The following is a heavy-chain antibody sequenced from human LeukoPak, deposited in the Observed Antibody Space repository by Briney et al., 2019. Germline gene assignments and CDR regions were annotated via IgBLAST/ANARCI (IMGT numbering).Heavy chain of an antibody. CDR2: ITGCVGST. D-gene: IGHD3-3*01. CDR3: AKGPNFWLTPIAFHI. CDR1: GFTFSTYA. Sequence: GGSLRLSCAASGFTFSTYAMSWVRQAPGKGREGVSGITGCVGSTYYIASVKGRFTLSRDNSKNTVSLQMHDLSAEDKAVYYCAKGPNFWLTPIAFHIWGQGTMVTVSS. V-gene: IGHV3-23*01. J-gene: IGHJ3*02.